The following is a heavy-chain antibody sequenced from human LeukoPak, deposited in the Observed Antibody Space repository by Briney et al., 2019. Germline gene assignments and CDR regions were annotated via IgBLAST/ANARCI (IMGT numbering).Heavy chain of an antibody. CDR2: TYYRSKWYN. J-gene: IGHJ2*01. CDR3: ARDSPLTTVTTFPYWYFDL. D-gene: IGHD4-17*01. V-gene: IGHV6-1*01. CDR1: GDSVSSNSAA. Sequence: SQTLSLTCAISGDSVSSNSAAWNWIRQSPSRGLEWLGRTYYRSKWYNDYAVSVKSRITINPDTSKNQFSLQLSSVTPEDTAVYYCARDSPLTTVTTFPYWYFDLWGRGTLVTVSS.